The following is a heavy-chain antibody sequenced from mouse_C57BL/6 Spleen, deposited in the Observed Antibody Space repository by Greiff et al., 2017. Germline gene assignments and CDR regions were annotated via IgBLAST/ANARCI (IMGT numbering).Heavy chain of an antibody. CDR3: ARRGAGRGCFDY. CDR2: IDPSDSYT. CDR1: GYTFTSYW. Sequence: QVQLKQSGAELVRPGTSVKLSCKASGYTFTSYWMHWVKQRPGQGLEWIGVIDPSDSYTNYNQKFKGKATLTVDTSSSTAYMQLSSLTSEDSAVYYCARRGAGRGCFDYWGQGTTLTVSS. D-gene: IGHD4-1*01. J-gene: IGHJ2*01. V-gene: IGHV1-59*01.